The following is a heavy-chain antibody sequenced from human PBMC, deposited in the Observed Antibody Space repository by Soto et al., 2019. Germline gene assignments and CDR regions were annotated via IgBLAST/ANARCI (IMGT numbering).Heavy chain of an antibody. D-gene: IGHD6-13*01. CDR3: ASSSSWYIYVY. J-gene: IGHJ4*02. CDR1: GGSFSVYY. Sequence: ETLSLTCAVYGGSFSVYYWSLIRQPPGKGLEWIGEINHSGSTNYNPSLKSRVTISVDTSKNQFSLKLSSVTAADTAVYYCASSSSWYIYVYWGQGTLVTVSS. V-gene: IGHV4-34*01. CDR2: INHSGST.